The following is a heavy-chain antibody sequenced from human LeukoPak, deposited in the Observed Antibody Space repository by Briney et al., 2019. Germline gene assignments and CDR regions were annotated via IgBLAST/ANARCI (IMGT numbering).Heavy chain of an antibody. CDR3: ARDRSDYDSSGYYDY. CDR1: GFTFSSYS. V-gene: IGHV3-21*01. Sequence: PGWSLRLSCAASGFTFSSYSMNWVRQAPGKGLEWVSSISSSSSYIYYADSVKGRFTISRDNAKNSLYLQMNSLRAEDTAVYYCARDRSDYDSSGYYDYWGQGTLVTVSS. J-gene: IGHJ4*02. D-gene: IGHD3-22*01. CDR2: ISSSSSYI.